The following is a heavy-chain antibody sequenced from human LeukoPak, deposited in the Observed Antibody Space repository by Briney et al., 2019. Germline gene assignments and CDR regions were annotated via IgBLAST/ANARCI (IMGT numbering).Heavy chain of an antibody. Sequence: ASVKVSCKASGYSFTSYGISWVRQAPGRGLEWMGWISAYSSNTNSAQKVQGRVTVTTDTSASTAYMELRSLRSDDTAMYYCARDRAAAAGTRSFGYYGMDVWGQGTTVTVSS. CDR3: ARDRAAAAGTRSFGYYGMDV. CDR2: ISAYSSNT. J-gene: IGHJ6*02. D-gene: IGHD6-13*01. CDR1: GYSFTSYG. V-gene: IGHV1-18*01.